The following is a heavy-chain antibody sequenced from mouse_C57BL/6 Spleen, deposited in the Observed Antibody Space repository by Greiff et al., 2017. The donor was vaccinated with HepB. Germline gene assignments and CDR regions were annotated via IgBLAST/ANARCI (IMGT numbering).Heavy chain of an antibody. CDR3: ARSGANWDVFDY. CDR2: IYPGSGST. D-gene: IGHD4-1*01. J-gene: IGHJ2*01. Sequence: QVQLQQPGAELVKPGASVKMSCKASGYTFTSYWITWVKQRPGQGLEWIGDIYPGSGSTNYNEKFKSKATLTVDTSSSTAYMQLSSLTSEDSAVYYCARSGANWDVFDYWGQGTTLTVSS. CDR1: GYTFTSYW. V-gene: IGHV1-55*01.